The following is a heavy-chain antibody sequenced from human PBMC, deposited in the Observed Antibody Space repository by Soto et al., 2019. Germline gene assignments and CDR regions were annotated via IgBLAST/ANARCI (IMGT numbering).Heavy chain of an antibody. V-gene: IGHV4-30-4*01. CDR3: ARGFSAGKGSPPDF. CDR1: GGSISSGDYY. CDR2: IYYSGST. J-gene: IGHJ4*02. D-gene: IGHD6-13*01. Sequence: SETLSLTCTVSGGSISSGDYYWSWIRQPPGKGLEWIGYIYYSGSTFYNPSLKNRVTISLDTSKIQFSLKLSSVTAADTAVYYCARGFSAGKGSPPDFWGQGSLVTVSS.